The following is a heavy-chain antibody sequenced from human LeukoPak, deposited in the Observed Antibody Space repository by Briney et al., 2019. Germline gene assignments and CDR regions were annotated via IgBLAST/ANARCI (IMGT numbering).Heavy chain of an antibody. V-gene: IGHV1-46*01. D-gene: IGHD3-22*01. Sequence: GASVKVSCKASGYTFTNYYIRWVRQAPGQGLEWMGIIHPSGGTTNYAQRFQGRVTMTRETSTSTVYMELSSLRSEDTALYYCARVNYHDSSGYFSSPSFDYWGQGTLVTVSS. J-gene: IGHJ4*02. CDR2: IHPSGGTT. CDR1: GYTFTNYY. CDR3: ARVNYHDSSGYFSSPSFDY.